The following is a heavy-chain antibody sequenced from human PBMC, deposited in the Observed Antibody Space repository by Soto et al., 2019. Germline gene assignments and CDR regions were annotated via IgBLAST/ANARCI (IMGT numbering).Heavy chain of an antibody. D-gene: IGHD6-6*01. J-gene: IGHJ6*02. CDR1: GFTFGVYA. CDR3: TRELYSSSGYYYYYYGMDV. Sequence: PGGSLRLSCTASGFTFGVYAMSWFRQAPGKGLGWVGFIRSKAYGGKTEYAASVKGRFTISRDDSKSIAYLQMNSLKTEDTAVYYCTRELYSSSGYYYYYYGMDVWGQGTTVTVSS. V-gene: IGHV3-49*03. CDR2: IRSKAYGGKT.